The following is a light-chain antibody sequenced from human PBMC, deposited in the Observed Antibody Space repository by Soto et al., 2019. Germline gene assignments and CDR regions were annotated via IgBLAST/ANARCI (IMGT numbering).Light chain of an antibody. CDR1: GSDVGGYNY. V-gene: IGLV2-14*01. J-gene: IGLJ2*01. CDR2: DVS. CDR3: SSYTNSSPVV. Sequence: QSALTQPASVSGSPGQSITISCTETGSDVGGYNYVSWYQQHPGKAPKLIIYDVSNRPSGVSNRFSGSKSGNTASLTISGLQAEDEADYYCSSYTNSSPVVFGGGTKLTVL.